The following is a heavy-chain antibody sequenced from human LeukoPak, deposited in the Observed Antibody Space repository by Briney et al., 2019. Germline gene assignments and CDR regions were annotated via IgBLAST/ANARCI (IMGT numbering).Heavy chain of an antibody. CDR2: IFPADSDT. D-gene: IGHD2-8*01. V-gene: IGHV5-51*01. CDR1: GYSFTGYG. Sequence: GESLKISCKGSGYSFTGYGIAWVRQKPGKGLEWMGLIFPADSDTRYSPSFQGQVTISADKSSSTTYLQWSSLAASDTALYYCAKGANGHSFDYWGQGTPVTASS. CDR3: AKGANGHSFDY. J-gene: IGHJ4*02.